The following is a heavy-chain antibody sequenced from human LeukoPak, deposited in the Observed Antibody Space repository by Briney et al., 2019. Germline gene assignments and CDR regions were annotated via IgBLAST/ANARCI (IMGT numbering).Heavy chain of an antibody. J-gene: IGHJ6*03. D-gene: IGHD5-18*01. V-gene: IGHV3-43*02. CDR2: ISRDGGST. CDR1: GFTFDDYA. Sequence: PGGSLRLSCAASGFTFDDYAMHWVRHAPGKGLEWVSLISRDGGSTYYADSVKGRFTISRDNSKNSLYLQMNSLRTEDTALYYCAKDREDTYYYMDVWGKGTTVTVSS. CDR3: AKDREDTYYYMDV.